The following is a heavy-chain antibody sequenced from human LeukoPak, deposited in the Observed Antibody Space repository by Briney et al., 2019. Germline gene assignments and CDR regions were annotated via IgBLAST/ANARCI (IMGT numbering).Heavy chain of an antibody. V-gene: IGHV1-18*01. J-gene: IGHJ3*02. CDR2: ISAYNGNT. CDR3: ARDALRGAFDI. Sequence: ASVKLSCKASGSTFTSNGISWVRQAHGQGIEWMGGISAYNGNTNYAQKLQGRVTMTTDTSTSTAYMELRSLRSGDTAVYYCARDALRGAFDIWGQGTMVTVSS. D-gene: IGHD2-15*01. CDR1: GSTFTSNG.